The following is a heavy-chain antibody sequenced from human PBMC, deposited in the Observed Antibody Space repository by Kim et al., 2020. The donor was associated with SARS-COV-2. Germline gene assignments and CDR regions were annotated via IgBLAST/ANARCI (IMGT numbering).Heavy chain of an antibody. J-gene: IGHJ3*02. CDR3: SPCPTRHLSKLRYFDWSPILADAFDI. V-gene: IGHV3-23*01. CDR2: ISGSGGST. Sequence: GGSLRLSCAASGFTFSSYAMSWVRQAPGKGLEWVSAISGSGGSTYYADSVKGRFTISRDNSKNTLYLQMNSLRAEDTAVYYCSPCPTRHLSKLRYFDWSPILADAFDIWGQGTMVTVSS. CDR1: GFTFSSYA. D-gene: IGHD3-9*01.